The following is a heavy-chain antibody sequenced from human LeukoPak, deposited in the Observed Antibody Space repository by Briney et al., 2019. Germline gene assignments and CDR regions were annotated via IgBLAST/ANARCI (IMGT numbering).Heavy chain of an antibody. Sequence: ASVEVSCKASGYPFIIYDVNWVRQAAGQGLEWLGWMNPNGIAAGYSQKFQDRVTLTMDTSTSTAYLELSSLRSEDTAVYYCARGRLSTLWGQGTLVTVSS. J-gene: IGHJ4*02. CDR2: MNPNGIAA. CDR3: ARGRLSTL. V-gene: IGHV1-8*01. CDR1: GYPFIIYD. D-gene: IGHD2-2*01.